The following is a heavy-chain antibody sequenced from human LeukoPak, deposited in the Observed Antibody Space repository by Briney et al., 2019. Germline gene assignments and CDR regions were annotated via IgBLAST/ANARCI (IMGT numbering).Heavy chain of an antibody. CDR2: INHSGST. CDR3: ARFGTGWHYFDY. D-gene: IGHD6-19*01. V-gene: IGHV4-34*01. Sequence: SETLSLTCAVYGGSFSDYYWSWIRQLPGKGLEWIGEINHSGSTNNNPSLKSRVTISVDTSKNQFSLKLSSVTAADTAVYYCARFGTGWHYFDYWGQGTLVTVSS. CDR1: GGSFSDYY. J-gene: IGHJ4*02.